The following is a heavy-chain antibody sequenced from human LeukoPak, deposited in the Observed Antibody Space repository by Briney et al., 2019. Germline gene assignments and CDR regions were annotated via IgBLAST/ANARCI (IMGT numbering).Heavy chain of an antibody. D-gene: IGHD6-13*01. CDR1: GYTFTGYY. V-gene: IGHV1-2*02. Sequence: ASVKVSCKASGYTFTGYYMHWVRQAPGQGLEWMGWINPNSGGTNYAQKFQGRVTMTRDTSISTAYKELSRLRSDDTAVYYCARGVPTSGIAAEVDYWGQGTLVTVSS. J-gene: IGHJ4*02. CDR3: ARGVPTSGIAAEVDY. CDR2: INPNSGGT.